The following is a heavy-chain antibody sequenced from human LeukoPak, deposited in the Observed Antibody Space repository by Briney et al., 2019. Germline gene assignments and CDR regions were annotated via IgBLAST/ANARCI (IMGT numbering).Heavy chain of an antibody. D-gene: IGHD6-13*01. CDR2: IYHSGST. V-gene: IGHV4-4*02. CDR3: ARVGQQLAKDAFDI. Sequence: SGTLSLTCAVSGGSISSSNWWSWVRPPPGKGLEWIGEIYHSGSTNYNPSLKSRVTISVDKSKNQFSLKLSSVTAVDTAVYYCARVGQQLAKDAFDIWGQGTMVTVSS. CDR1: GGSISSSNW. J-gene: IGHJ3*02.